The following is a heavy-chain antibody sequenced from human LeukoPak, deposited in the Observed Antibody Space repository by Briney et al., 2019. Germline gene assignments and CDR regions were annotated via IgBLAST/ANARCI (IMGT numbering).Heavy chain of an antibody. V-gene: IGHV3-66*01. J-gene: IGHJ3*02. CDR1: GFTVSNNY. Sequence: PGGSLRLSCAASGFTVSNNYMTWVRQAPGKGLEWVSVIYSGNRTKYADSVKGRFIISRDNSKNTLLFQMNSLRAEDTAVYYCARRDVFDIWGQGTMVTVSS. CDR3: ARRDVFDI. CDR2: IYSGNRT.